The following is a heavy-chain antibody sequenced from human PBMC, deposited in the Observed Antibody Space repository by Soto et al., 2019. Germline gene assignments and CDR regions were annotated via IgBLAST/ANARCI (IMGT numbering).Heavy chain of an antibody. CDR3: ARGIAVAPGAFDI. CDR2: IYYSGST. J-gene: IGHJ3*02. Sequence: SETLSLTCAVYGGSFSGYYWGWIRQPPGKGLEWIGSIYYSGSTYYNPSLKSRVTISVDTSKNQFSLKLSSVTAADTAVYYCARGIAVAPGAFDIWGQGTMVTVS. D-gene: IGHD6-19*01. V-gene: IGHV4-34*01. CDR1: GGSFSGYY.